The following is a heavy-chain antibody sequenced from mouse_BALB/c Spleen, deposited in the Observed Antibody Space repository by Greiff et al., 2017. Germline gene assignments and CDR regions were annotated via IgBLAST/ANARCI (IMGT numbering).Heavy chain of an antibody. CDR2: ISSGSSTI. D-gene: IGHD2-2*01. CDR1: GFTFSSFG. J-gene: IGHJ1*01. V-gene: IGHV5-17*02. CDR3: SSQGYYGYFDV. Sequence: EVQRVESGGGLVQPGGSRKLSCAASGFTFSSFGMHWVRQAPEKGLEWVAYISSGSSTIYYADTVKGRFTSSRDNPKNTLFLQMTSLRSEDTDMYYCSSQGYYGYFDVWGAGTTVTVSS.